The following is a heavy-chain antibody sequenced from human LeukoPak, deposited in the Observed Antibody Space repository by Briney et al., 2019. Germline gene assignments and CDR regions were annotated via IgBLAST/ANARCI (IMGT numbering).Heavy chain of an antibody. V-gene: IGHV4-59*01. CDR2: IYYSGST. D-gene: IGHD3-3*02. Sequence: SETLSLTCTVSGGSISPYYWSWIRQPPGKGLEWFGYIYYSGSTNYNPSLKSRVTISVDTSKNQFSLRLSSVTAADTAVYYCARAFYPGYYSYMAVWGKGTTVTVSS. CDR1: GGSISPYY. J-gene: IGHJ6*03. CDR3: ARAFYPGYYSYMAV.